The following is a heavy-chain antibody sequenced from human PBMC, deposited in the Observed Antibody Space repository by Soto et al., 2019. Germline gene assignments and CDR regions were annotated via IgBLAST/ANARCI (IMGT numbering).Heavy chain of an antibody. V-gene: IGHV4-34*01. Sequence: PSETLSLTCAVYGGSFSGYYWSWIRQPPGKGLEWIGEINHSGSTNYNPSLKSRVTISVDTSKNQFSLKLSSVTAADTAVYYCASRRGYSGYADYWGQGTRVTVSS. CDR2: INHSGST. CDR1: GGSFSGYY. J-gene: IGHJ4*02. D-gene: IGHD5-12*01. CDR3: ASRRGYSGYADY.